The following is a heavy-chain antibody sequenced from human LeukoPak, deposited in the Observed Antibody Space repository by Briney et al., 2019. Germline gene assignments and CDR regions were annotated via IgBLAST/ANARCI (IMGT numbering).Heavy chain of an antibody. D-gene: IGHD3-3*01. CDR3: ARVVTAYYDFWSGYNWFDP. CDR1: GGTFSSYA. V-gene: IGHV1-69*13. Sequence: GASVKVSCKASGGTFSSYAISWVRQAPGQGLEWMGGTIPIFGTANYAQKFQGRVTITADESTSTAYMELSSLRSEDTAVYYCARVVTAYYDFWSGYNWFDPWGQGTLVTVSS. CDR2: TIPIFGTA. J-gene: IGHJ5*02.